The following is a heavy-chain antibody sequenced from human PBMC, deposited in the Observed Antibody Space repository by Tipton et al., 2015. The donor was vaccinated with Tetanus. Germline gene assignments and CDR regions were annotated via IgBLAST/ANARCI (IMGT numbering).Heavy chain of an antibody. J-gene: IGHJ5*02. CDR2: IHPSGSA. Sequence: TLSLTCAVYGGSFSGYYWTWIRQPPGQGLEWIGEIHPSGSANSNPSLNSRVTISVDTSKNQFSLRLTSVTAADTAVYYCARGPSTVIGFFDPWGQGALVSVSS. CDR3: ARGPSTVIGFFDP. V-gene: IGHV4-34*01. CDR1: GGSFSGYY. D-gene: IGHD4-17*01.